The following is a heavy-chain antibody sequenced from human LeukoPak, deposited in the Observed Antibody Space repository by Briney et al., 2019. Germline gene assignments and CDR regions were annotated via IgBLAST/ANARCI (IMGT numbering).Heavy chain of an antibody. CDR2: IYYSGST. J-gene: IGHJ3*02. CDR1: GGSISSYY. CDR3: ASRPCFVGAFDI. Sequence: SETLSLTCTVSGGSISSYYWSWIRQPPGKGLEWIGYIYYSGSTNYNPSLKSRVTISVDTSKNQFSLKLSSVTAADTAVYYCASRPCFVGAFDIWGQGTMVTVSS. D-gene: IGHD1-26*01. V-gene: IGHV4-59*08.